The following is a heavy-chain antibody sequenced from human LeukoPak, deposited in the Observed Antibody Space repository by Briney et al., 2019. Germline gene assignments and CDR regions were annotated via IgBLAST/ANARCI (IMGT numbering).Heavy chain of an antibody. CDR3: AREGCSGGSCYHADY. Sequence: GGSLRLSCAASGFTSSDYYMSWIRQAPGKGLEWVSYISSSGSTIYYADSVKGRFTISRDNAKNSLYLQMNSLRAEDTAVYYCAREGCSGGSCYHADYWGQGTLVTVSS. J-gene: IGHJ4*02. CDR2: ISSSGSTI. D-gene: IGHD2-15*01. V-gene: IGHV3-11*04. CDR1: GFTSSDYY.